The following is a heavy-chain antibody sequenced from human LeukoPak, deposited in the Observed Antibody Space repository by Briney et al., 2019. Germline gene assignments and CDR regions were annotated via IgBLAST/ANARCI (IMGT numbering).Heavy chain of an antibody. J-gene: IGHJ4*02. CDR3: ARDYGDYSY. CDR2: IYYSGST. V-gene: IGHV4-38-2*02. Sequence: SETLSLTCTVSGYSISSGYYWGWIRQPPGKGLEWIGSIYYSGSTYYNPSLKSRVTISVDTSKNQFSLKLSSVTAADTAVYYCARDYGDYSYWGQGTLVTVSS. CDR1: GYSISSGYY. D-gene: IGHD4-17*01.